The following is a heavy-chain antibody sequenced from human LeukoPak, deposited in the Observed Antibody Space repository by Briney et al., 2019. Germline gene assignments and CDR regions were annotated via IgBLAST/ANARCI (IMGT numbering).Heavy chain of an antibody. CDR1: GGSFSGYY. V-gene: IGHV4-34*01. D-gene: IGHD1-26*01. Sequence: SETLSPTCAVYGGSFSGYYWSWIRQPPGKGLEWIGEINHSGSTNYNPSLKSRVTISVDTSKNQFSLKLSSVTAADTAVYYCARHLGQLDYFDYWGQGTLVTVSS. CDR3: ARHLGQLDYFDY. J-gene: IGHJ4*02. CDR2: INHSGST.